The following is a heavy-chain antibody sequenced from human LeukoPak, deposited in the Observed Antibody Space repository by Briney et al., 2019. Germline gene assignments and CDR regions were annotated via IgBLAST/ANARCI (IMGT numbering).Heavy chain of an antibody. CDR3: VRDTMGWNYYGLDV. D-gene: IGHD3-10*01. CDR2: ISETGSIM. J-gene: IGHJ6*02. CDR1: GFTLKTYE. Sequence: GGSLRLSCAASGFTLKTYEMHWVRQAPGKGLEWVAYISETGSIMYYGDSVRGRFTISRDNAEHSLYLHVNTLRAEDTAVYYCVRDTMGWNYYGLDVWGQGTTVTVSS. V-gene: IGHV3-48*03.